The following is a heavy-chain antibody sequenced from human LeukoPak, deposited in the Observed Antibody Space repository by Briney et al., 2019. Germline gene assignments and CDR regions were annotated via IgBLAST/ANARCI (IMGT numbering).Heavy chain of an antibody. Sequence: SETLSLTCTVSGGSISSGGYYWSWIRQPPGKGLEWIGEINHSGSTNYNPSLKSRVTISVDTSKNQFSLKLSSVTAADTAVYYCARGLGGPIYYYYYGMDVWGQGTTVTVSS. CDR2: INHSGST. CDR1: GGSISSGGYY. D-gene: IGHD4-23*01. V-gene: IGHV4-39*07. CDR3: ARGLGGPIYYYYYGMDV. J-gene: IGHJ6*02.